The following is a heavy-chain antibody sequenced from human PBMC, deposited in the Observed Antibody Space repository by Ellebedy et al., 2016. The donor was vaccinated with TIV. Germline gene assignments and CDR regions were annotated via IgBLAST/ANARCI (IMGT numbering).Heavy chain of an antibody. D-gene: IGHD6-19*01. J-gene: IGHJ4*02. Sequence: GGSLRLXXAASGFTFSSYSMNWVRQAPGKGLEWVSYISSSSSTIYYADSVKGRFTISRDNAKNSLYLQMNSLRDEDTAVYYCARDHSSGWFSSDYWGQGTLVTVSS. V-gene: IGHV3-48*02. CDR3: ARDHSSGWFSSDY. CDR1: GFTFSSYS. CDR2: ISSSSSTI.